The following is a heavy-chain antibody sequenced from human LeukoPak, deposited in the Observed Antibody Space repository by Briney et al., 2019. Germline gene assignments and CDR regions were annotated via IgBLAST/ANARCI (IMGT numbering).Heavy chain of an antibody. D-gene: IGHD2-21*02. CDR3: ARDRSKVTAYDDALDI. CDR2: ISDIGTTT. Sequence: GGSLRLSCVGSGFSFGSYEINWVRQAPGKGLEWVSYISDIGTTTHYADSVKGRFTIFRDNAKNSVYLLMDSLMTEDTAIYYCARDRSKVTAYDDALDIWGQGTMVTVSS. J-gene: IGHJ3*02. CDR1: GFSFGSYE. V-gene: IGHV3-48*03.